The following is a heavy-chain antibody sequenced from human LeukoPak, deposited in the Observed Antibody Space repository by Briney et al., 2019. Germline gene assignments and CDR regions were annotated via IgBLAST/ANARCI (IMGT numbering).Heavy chain of an antibody. J-gene: IGHJ5*02. V-gene: IGHV1-2*02. Sequence: ASVKVSCKASGYTFTGYFMHWVRQAPGQGLEWIGWINPNIGATKYARKFQGRVTMTRDTSISTAYMEVSRLRSDDTAVYYCARSHGGITIRNWFDPWGQGTLVTVSS. CDR3: ARSHGGITIRNWFDP. CDR2: INPNIGAT. D-gene: IGHD3-3*01. CDR1: GYTFTGYF.